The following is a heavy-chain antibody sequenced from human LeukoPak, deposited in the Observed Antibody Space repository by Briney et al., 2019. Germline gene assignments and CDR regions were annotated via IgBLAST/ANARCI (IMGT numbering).Heavy chain of an antibody. Sequence: ASVKVSCKASGYTFTSYYKHWVRQPPGQGLEWMGIINPSGGSTSYAQKFQGRVTMTRDTSTSTVYMELSSLRSEDTAVYYCARETYGDYLIDYWGQGTLVTVSS. J-gene: IGHJ4*02. V-gene: IGHV1-46*01. D-gene: IGHD4-17*01. CDR2: INPSGGST. CDR3: ARETYGDYLIDY. CDR1: GYTFTSYY.